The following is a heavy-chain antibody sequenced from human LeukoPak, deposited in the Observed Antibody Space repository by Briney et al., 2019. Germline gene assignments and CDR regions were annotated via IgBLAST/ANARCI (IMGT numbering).Heavy chain of an antibody. CDR2: ISVSGNT. V-gene: IGHV3-23*01. D-gene: IGHD2-21*01. CDR3: AKAPVTTCSGAYCYPFDY. CDR1: GFTLSSYA. Sequence: GGSLRLSCAASGFTLSSYAMSWVRQAPGKGREWVSAISVSGNTYHADSVKGRFTLSRDSSKNTMYLQMNRLRAEDAAVYYCAKAPVTTCSGAYCYPFDYWGQGTLVTVSS. J-gene: IGHJ4*02.